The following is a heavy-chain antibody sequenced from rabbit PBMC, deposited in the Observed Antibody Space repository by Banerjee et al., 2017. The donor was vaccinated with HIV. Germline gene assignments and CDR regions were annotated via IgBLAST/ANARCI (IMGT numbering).Heavy chain of an antibody. CDR1: GLDFISSFW. Sequence: QLVEYGGDLVQPEGSLTLTCKASGLDFISSFWISWVRQTPGKGLEWIGCIYPTYGATDYASWVNGRFTISLDKAQNTVFLQMTSLTAADTATYFCARGLVAGVLDLWGQGTLVTDS. J-gene: IGHJ3*01. D-gene: IGHD3-3*01. V-gene: IGHV1S45*01. CDR2: IYPTYGAT. CDR3: ARGLVAGVLDL.